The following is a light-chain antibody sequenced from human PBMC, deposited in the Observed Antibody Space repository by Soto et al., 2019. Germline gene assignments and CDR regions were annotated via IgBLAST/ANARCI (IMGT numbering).Light chain of an antibody. CDR2: AAS. CDR1: QGISSY. J-gene: IGKJ1*01. Sequence: AIRMTQSPSSFSASTGDRVTITCRASQGISSYLAWYQQKPGKAPKLLIYAASTLQSGVPSRFSGSGSGTDFTLTISCPQSEDFATYYCQQYYSYPQWTFGQGTKVDIK. V-gene: IGKV1-8*01. CDR3: QQYYSYPQWT.